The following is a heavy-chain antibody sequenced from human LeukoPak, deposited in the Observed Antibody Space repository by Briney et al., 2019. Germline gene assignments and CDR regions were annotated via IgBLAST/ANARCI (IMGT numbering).Heavy chain of an antibody. CDR1: GFTFSTYS. CDR3: AMRNKRSTVGAGGSSRRFDY. D-gene: IGHD2-15*01. Sequence: PGGSLRLSCEASGFTFSTYSMNWVRQAPGKGLEWVSSISSSSYYIYYADSVKGRFTISRDNAKNSLYLQMNSLRAEDTAVYYCAMRNKRSTVGAGGSSRRFDYWGQGTLVTVSS. CDR2: ISSSSYYI. V-gene: IGHV3-21*01. J-gene: IGHJ4*02.